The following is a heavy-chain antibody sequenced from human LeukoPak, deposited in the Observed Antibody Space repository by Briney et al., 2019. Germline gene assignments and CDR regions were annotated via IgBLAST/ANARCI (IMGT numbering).Heavy chain of an antibody. V-gene: IGHV3-74*01. D-gene: IGHD3-9*01. CDR2: IDSDGSSR. CDR3: AREVAGHDTAWLHAFDI. Sequence: GGSLRLSCAASGFIFNKYRMHWVRQAPGKGLVWVSRIDSDGSSRNYADSVKGRFSISRDNAKNTLYLQMNSLRAEDTAVYYCAREVAGHDTAWLHAFDIWGQGAMVTVSS. CDR1: GFIFNKYR. J-gene: IGHJ3*02.